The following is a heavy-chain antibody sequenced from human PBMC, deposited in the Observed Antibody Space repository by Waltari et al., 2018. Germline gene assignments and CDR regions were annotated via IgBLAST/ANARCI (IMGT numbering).Heavy chain of an antibody. CDR3: ARSIAAAGTTLYWYFDL. Sequence: QVQLQESGPGLVKPSQTLSLTCTVSGGSISSGSYYWSWIRQPAGKGLEWIGRIYTSGSTNYNPSLKSRVTISVDTSKNQFSLKLSSVTAADTAVYYCARSIAAAGTTLYWYFDLWGRGTLVTVSS. V-gene: IGHV4-61*02. CDR1: GGSISSGSYY. CDR2: IYTSGST. J-gene: IGHJ2*01. D-gene: IGHD6-13*01.